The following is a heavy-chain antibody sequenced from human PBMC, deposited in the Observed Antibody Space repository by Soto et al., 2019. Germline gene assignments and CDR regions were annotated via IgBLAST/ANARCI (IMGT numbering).Heavy chain of an antibody. CDR2: ISSSSKYI. J-gene: IGHJ4*02. V-gene: IGHV3-21*01. Sequence: GGSLRLSCIGSGFTFSSYAMNWVRQAPGRGLEWVSSISSSSKYIYYTDSVKGRFTISRDNAKNSLYLQMNGLRAEDTALYYCARDLGESSFDYWGQGTLVTVSS. CDR1: GFTFSSYA. CDR3: ARDLGESSFDY.